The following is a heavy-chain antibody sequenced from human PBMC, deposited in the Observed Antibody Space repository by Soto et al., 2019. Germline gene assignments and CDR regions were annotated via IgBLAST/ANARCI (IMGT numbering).Heavy chain of an antibody. CDR2: INAGNGNT. CDR1: GYTFTSYA. J-gene: IGHJ6*03. V-gene: IGHV1-3*01. CDR3: ARPWEQQLVRRVYYYMDV. Sequence: ASVKVCCKASGYTFTSYAMHWVRQAPGQRLEWMGWINAGNGNTKYSQKFQGRVTITRDTSASTAYMELSSLRSEDTAVYYCARPWEQQLVRRVYYYMDVWGKGTTVTVSS. D-gene: IGHD6-13*01.